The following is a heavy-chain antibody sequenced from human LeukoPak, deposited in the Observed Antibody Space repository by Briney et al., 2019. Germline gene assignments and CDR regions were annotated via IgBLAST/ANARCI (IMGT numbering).Heavy chain of an antibody. J-gene: IGHJ5*02. CDR2: IDASGVNT. V-gene: IGHV3-23*01. Sequence: GGSLRLSCAASRFTFSGYAMYWVRQAPGKGLEWVSCIDASGVNTYYADSVKGRFTISRDNSNNTLYLQMNGLRAEDTAVYYCAKGSGSGWYGWFDPWGQGTLVTVSS. CDR3: AKGSGSGWYGWFDP. CDR1: RFTFSGYA. D-gene: IGHD6-19*01.